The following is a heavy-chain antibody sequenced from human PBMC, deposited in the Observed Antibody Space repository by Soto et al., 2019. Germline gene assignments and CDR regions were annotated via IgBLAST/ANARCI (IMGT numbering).Heavy chain of an antibody. Sequence: QVQLVQSGAEVKKPGASVKVSCKASGYTFTNYGISWVRQAPGQGLEWVGWISTYNGNANYVQKLQGRVTMTTDTSTSTAYMELRSLRSDDTAVYYCARDQEHYNSGSGLWGQGTLVTVSS. D-gene: IGHD3-10*01. CDR2: ISTYNGNA. CDR3: ARDQEHYNSGSGL. J-gene: IGHJ4*02. CDR1: GYTFTNYG. V-gene: IGHV1-18*01.